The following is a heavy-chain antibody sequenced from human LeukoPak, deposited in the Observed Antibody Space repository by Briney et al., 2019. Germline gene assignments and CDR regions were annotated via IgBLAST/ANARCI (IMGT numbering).Heavy chain of an antibody. CDR2: ISGSGETT. V-gene: IGHV3-23*01. CDR1: GFNFHDFA. J-gene: IGHJ4*02. D-gene: IGHD3-10*01. CDR3: AKAIYASGSPYTSIDY. Sequence: PGGSPRLSCAASGFNFHDFAMHWVRQVPGQGPDWVSVISGSGETTIYADSVKGRITISRDNSKNTLYLQMNSLRTEDTAVYYCAKAIYASGSPYTSIDYWGQGTLVTVSS.